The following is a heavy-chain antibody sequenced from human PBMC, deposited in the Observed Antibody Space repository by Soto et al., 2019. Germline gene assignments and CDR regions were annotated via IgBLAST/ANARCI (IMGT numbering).Heavy chain of an antibody. CDR2: IYSGGST. V-gene: IGHV3-66*01. D-gene: IGHD2-15*01. J-gene: IGHJ3*02. CDR1: GFTVSSNY. Sequence: GGSLRLSCAASGFTVSSNYMSWVRQAPGKGLEWVSVIYSGGSTYYADSVKGRFTISRDNSKNTLYLQMNSLRAEDTAVYYCARDGRGYCSGGSCPDAFDIWGQGTMVTVS. CDR3: ARDGRGYCSGGSCPDAFDI.